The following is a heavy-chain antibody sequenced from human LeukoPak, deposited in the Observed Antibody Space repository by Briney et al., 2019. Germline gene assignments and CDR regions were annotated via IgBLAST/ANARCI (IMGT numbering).Heavy chain of an antibody. CDR3: AHGSMYQLDY. J-gene: IGHJ4*02. CDR1: GFTVSTYS. D-gene: IGHD2-2*01. V-gene: IGHV3-21*04. Sequence: GGSLRLSCAASGFTVSTYSMNWVRQAPGKGLEWVSSITGSSTSIYYADPVKGRFTISRDNAKNSLYLQMNSLRAEDTAVYYCAHGSMYQLDYWGQGTLVTVSS. CDR2: ITGSSTSI.